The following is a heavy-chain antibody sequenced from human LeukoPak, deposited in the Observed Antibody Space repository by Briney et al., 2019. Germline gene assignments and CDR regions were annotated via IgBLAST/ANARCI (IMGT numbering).Heavy chain of an antibody. J-gene: IGHJ6*03. Sequence: SETLSLTCKVSGYSISSGYYWGWIRQPPGKGLEWIGIIYHSGSTYYNPSLKSRVTISVDTSKNQFSLKLSSVTAADTAVYYCARRAYCSSTSCYRVGYYYMDVWGKGTTVTISS. D-gene: IGHD2-2*01. V-gene: IGHV4-38-2*02. CDR2: IYHSGST. CDR3: ARRAYCSSTSCYRVGYYYMDV. CDR1: GYSISSGYY.